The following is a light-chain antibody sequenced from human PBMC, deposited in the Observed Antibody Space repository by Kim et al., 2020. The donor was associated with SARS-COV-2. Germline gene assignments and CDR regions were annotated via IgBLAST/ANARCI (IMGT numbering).Light chain of an antibody. Sequence: EIVMTQSPATLSVSPGERATLSCRASRSVSSHLAWYQQKPGQGPRLLIYGASTRATGVPDRFSGSGSGTDFPLTISSLHSEDFAVYYCQHYVNWPLTFGGGTKVDIK. CDR3: QHYVNWPLT. V-gene: IGKV3-15*01. J-gene: IGKJ4*01. CDR2: GAS. CDR1: RSVSSH.